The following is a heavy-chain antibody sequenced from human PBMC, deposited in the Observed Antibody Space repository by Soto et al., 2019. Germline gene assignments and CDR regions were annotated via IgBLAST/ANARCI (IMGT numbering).Heavy chain of an antibody. D-gene: IGHD1-1*01. CDR3: VSDETQLERRPSYGKDV. J-gene: IGHJ6*02. Sequence: QMQLEESGGGVVQPGRSLRLSCVASGFTFSHYGMHWVRQAPGKGLEWVAVIWHHGGNKYYADSVKGRFTISRDNARNTLYLQMDSLRGEDTAVYYCVSDETQLERRPSYGKDVWGRGPTVIVSS. CDR1: GFTFSHYG. V-gene: IGHV3-33*01. CDR2: IWHHGGNK.